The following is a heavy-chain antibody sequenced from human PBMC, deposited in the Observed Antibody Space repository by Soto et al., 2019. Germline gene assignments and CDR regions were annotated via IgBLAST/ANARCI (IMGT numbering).Heavy chain of an antibody. V-gene: IGHV3-23*01. CDR3: AKKGKSGCGSLHLEY. D-gene: IGHD3-10*01. J-gene: IGHJ4*02. CDR2: FRAGGDDGTT. Sequence: GGSLILSCVASGITFSSYSMSWVRQAPGKGLEWVSGFRAGGDDGTTYYADSVKGRFTISRDNSKNTLFLQMNSLRAEDTAIYSCAKKGKSGCGSLHLEYFGQGTMVRVSS. CDR1: GITFSSYS.